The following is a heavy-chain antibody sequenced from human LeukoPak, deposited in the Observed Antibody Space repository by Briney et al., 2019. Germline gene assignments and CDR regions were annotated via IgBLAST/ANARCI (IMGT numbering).Heavy chain of an antibody. CDR1: GGSIGSSSYC. D-gene: IGHD5-24*01. CDR2: ICYSRSS. V-gene: IGHV4-39*01. Sequence: SETLSLTCSVSGGSIGSSSYCWGWIRQPPGKGLVGIGTICYSRSSFYNPSLKSRVTLSVDTSKNQFSLKLSSVTAADTAVYYCARTENYIPEDCFDPWGRGTLVTVSS. J-gene: IGHJ5*02. CDR3: ARTENYIPEDCFDP.